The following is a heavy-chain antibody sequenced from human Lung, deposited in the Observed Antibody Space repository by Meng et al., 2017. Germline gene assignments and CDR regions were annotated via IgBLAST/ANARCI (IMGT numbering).Heavy chain of an antibody. D-gene: IGHD6-19*01. V-gene: IGHV4/OR15-8*02. Sequence: VQLQESGPARVQPSGTLSLTCVFSGGSISSTDWWSWARQPPGKGLEWIGEIYHGGDTNYNPSLKSRVTIAIDRSKNQFSLKLSSVTAADTAVYYCASWIYSCGWQWGQGTLVTVSS. J-gene: IGHJ4*02. CDR2: IYHGGDT. CDR3: ASWIYSCGWQ. CDR1: GGSISSTDW.